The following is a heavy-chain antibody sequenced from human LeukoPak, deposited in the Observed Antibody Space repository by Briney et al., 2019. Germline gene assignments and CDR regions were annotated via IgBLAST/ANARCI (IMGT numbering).Heavy chain of an antibody. V-gene: IGHV4-34*01. CDR1: GGSFSGYY. CDR3: ARGATPYSSSWYGIWFDP. D-gene: IGHD6-13*01. CDR2: IHHSGST. Sequence: PSETLSLTCAVYGGSFSGYYWSWIRQPPGKGLEWIGEIHHSGSTNYNPSLKSRVTISVDTSKNQFSLKLSSVTAADTAVYYCARGATPYSSSWYGIWFDPWGQGTLVTVSS. J-gene: IGHJ5*02.